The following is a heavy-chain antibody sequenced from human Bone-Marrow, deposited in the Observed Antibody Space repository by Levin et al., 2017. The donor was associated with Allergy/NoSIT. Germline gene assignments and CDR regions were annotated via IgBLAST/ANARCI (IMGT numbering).Heavy chain of an antibody. CDR1: GYPINTAYY. J-gene: IGHJ4*02. CDR2: IHHSGRT. D-gene: IGHD6-6*01. CDR3: ASQSEYSNSFYFDF. V-gene: IGHV4-38-2*01. Sequence: SETLSLTCGVSGYPINTAYYWGWVRRPPGKGLEWIGSIHHSGRTYYNPSFKSRVTMSIDTSKEQFSLKVYSVTAAATAVYYCASQSEYSNSFYFDFWGQGTRVTVAS.